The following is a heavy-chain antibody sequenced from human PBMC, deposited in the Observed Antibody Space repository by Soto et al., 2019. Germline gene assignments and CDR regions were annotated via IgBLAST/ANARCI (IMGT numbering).Heavy chain of an antibody. D-gene: IGHD2-2*01. Sequence: QVQLQESGPGLVKPSQTLSLTCTVSGGSISSGGYYWSWIRQHPGKGLEWSGYIYYSGSTYYNPSLKRRVTISVDTYKNQFSLKLSSVTAADTAVYYCERSSTSANYFDYWGQGTLVTVSS. CDR2: IYYSGST. V-gene: IGHV4-31*03. CDR3: ERSSTSANYFDY. J-gene: IGHJ4*02. CDR1: GGSISSGGYY.